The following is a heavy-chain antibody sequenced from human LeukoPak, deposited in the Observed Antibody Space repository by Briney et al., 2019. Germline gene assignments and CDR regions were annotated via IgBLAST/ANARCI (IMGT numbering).Heavy chain of an antibody. V-gene: IGHV4-39*01. J-gene: IGHJ4*02. CDR2: IYYSGST. CDR1: GGSISSSIYY. CDR3: ARLDSSSWYYFDY. Sequence: PSETLSLTCTVSGGSISSSIYYWGWLRQPPGKGLEWIGNIYYSGSTYYNPSLKSRVTISVDTSKNQFSLKLSSVTAADTAVYYCARLDSSSWYYFDYWGQGTLVTVSS. D-gene: IGHD6-13*01.